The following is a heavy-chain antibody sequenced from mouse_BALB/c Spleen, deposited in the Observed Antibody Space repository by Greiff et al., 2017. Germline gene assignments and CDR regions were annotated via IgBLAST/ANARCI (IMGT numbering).Heavy chain of an antibody. CDR2: ISSGGSYT. Sequence: EVKLVESGGGLVKPGGSLKLSCAASGFTFSSYAMSWVRQSPEKRLEWVAEISSGGSYTYYPDTVTGRFTISRDNAKNTLYLEMSSLRSEDTAMYCCARGGEAMDYWGQGTSVTVSS. D-gene: IGHD2-13*01. V-gene: IGHV5-9-4*01. J-gene: IGHJ4*01. CDR1: GFTFSSYA. CDR3: ARGGEAMDY.